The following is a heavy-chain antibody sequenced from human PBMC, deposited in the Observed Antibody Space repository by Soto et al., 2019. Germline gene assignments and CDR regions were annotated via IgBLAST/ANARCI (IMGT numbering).Heavy chain of an antibody. CDR1: GYNFTSYG. J-gene: IGHJ6*02. CDR3: ARPGILGSELSSSSPDYYYGMDV. D-gene: IGHD6-6*01. V-gene: IGHV1-18*01. CDR2: ISAYNGKT. Sequence: ASVKVSCKASGYNFTSYGISWVRQAPGQGLEWMGWISAYNGKTNYAQKLQGRVTMTTDTSTRTAYMELRSRSSDETAGYYCARPGILGSELSSSSPDYYYGMDVWGQGTTVTVSS.